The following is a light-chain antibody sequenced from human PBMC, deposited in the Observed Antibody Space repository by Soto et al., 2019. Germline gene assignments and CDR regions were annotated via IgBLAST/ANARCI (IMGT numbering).Light chain of an antibody. V-gene: IGKV4-1*01. J-gene: IGKJ3*01. Sequence: DIVMTQSPDSLAVSLGERATINCKSSQSLLYTSSNKNSLAWYQQRPGQPPKLLIYWASTRESGVPDRFIGSGSVTDFTLTISSLKAEYVSVYYCQQYQRFPVTFGLGTKVDIK. CDR1: QSLLYTSSNKNS. CDR3: QQYQRFPVT. CDR2: WAS.